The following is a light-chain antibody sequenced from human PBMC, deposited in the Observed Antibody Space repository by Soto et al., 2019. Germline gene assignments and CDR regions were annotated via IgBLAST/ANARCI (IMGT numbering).Light chain of an antibody. J-gene: IGKJ2*01. CDR2: AAS. CDR3: LQHNSYPFT. V-gene: IGKV1-17*01. Sequence: DIQMTQSPSSLSASVGDRVTITCRASQAIRNDLAWFQQKPGKAPKRLIYAASSLQGRVPSRFSGSGSGKDFTLTISSLQPEDFATYYCLQHNSYPFTFGQGTELDIK. CDR1: QAIRND.